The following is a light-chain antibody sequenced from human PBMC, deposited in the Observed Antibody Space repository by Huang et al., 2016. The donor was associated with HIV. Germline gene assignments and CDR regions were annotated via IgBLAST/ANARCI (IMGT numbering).Light chain of an antibody. CDR1: QYVSSN. CDR2: GAS. CDR3: QQYNNWPRT. Sequence: ERVMTQSPATLSVSLGETATLSCRVSQYVSSNLAWYQQKPGQAPRLLIYGASTRVTDIPARFSGSGSGIEFTLTISTLQSEDSAVYYCQQYNNWPRTFGQGTKLEIK. J-gene: IGKJ2*01. V-gene: IGKV3-15*01.